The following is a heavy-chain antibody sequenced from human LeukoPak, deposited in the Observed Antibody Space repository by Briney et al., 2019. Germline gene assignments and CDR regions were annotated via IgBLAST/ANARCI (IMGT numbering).Heavy chain of an antibody. CDR1: GYTFTGYY. V-gene: IGHV1-2*02. CDR3: ARDISAGDYYYGMDV. Sequence: APVKVSCKASGYTFTGYYMHWVRQAPGQGLEWMGWINPNSGGTNYAQKFQGRVTMTRDTSISTAYMELSRLRSDDTAVYYCARDISAGDYYYGMDVWGQGTTVTVSS. J-gene: IGHJ6*02. CDR2: INPNSGGT. D-gene: IGHD1-14*01.